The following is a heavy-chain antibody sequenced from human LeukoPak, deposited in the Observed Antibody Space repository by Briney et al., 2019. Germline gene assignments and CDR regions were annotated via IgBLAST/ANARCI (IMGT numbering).Heavy chain of an antibody. CDR1: GFTFSSNG. CDR3: ARDPWERGWWYYDSSGYRYYFDY. CDR2: IRYDGSNK. J-gene: IGHJ4*02. D-gene: IGHD3-22*01. V-gene: IGHV3-30*02. Sequence: GGSLRLSCAASGFTFSSNGMHWVRQAPAKGLEWVAFIRYDGSNKYYADSVKGRFTISRDNAKNTLYLQMNSLRAEDTAVYYCARDPWERGWWYYDSSGYRYYFDYWGQGTLVTVSS.